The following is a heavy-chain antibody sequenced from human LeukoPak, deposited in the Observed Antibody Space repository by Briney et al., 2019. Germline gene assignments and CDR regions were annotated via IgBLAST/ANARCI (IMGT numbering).Heavy chain of an antibody. Sequence: LSPAPSGFTLTSYAMHCVPQAPGKGRGWVAVISHDRSNKYYADSVKGRCTISRDNSKNTLYLQMNSLRAEDTAVYYCGRAPRYYYDSSGYYYLTHFDYWGEGTLVTVSS. CDR2: ISHDRSNK. CDR1: GFTLTSYA. D-gene: IGHD3-22*01. CDR3: GRAPRYYYDSSGYYYLTHFDY. J-gene: IGHJ4*02. V-gene: IGHV3-30*04.